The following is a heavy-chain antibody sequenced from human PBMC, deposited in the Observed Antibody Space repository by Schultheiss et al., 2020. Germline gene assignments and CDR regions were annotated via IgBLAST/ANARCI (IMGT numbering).Heavy chain of an antibody. CDR3: ARDRAWGGSYLSPDYYYYGMDV. CDR1: GGSISSSTYY. D-gene: IGHD1-26*01. J-gene: IGHJ6*02. Sequence: SETLSLTCTVSGGSISSSTYYWGWIRQPPGKGLEWIGSIYYSGSTYYNPSLKSRVTISVDTSNNQFSLKLSSVTAADTAVYYCARDRAWGGSYLSPDYYYYGMDVWGQGTTVTVSS. V-gene: IGHV4-39*02. CDR2: IYYSGST.